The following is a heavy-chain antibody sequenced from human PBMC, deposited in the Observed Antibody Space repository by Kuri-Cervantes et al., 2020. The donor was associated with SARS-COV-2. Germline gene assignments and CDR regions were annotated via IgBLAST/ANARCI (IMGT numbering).Heavy chain of an antibody. J-gene: IGHJ4*02. Sequence: GGSLRLSCAASGFTVNNNYMAWVRQAPGKGLQWVSIIYGDGSTFYADSVKGRFTISRDNSKNTLFLQMNSLRIEDTALYYCARATHGGSYSFLYYWGQGTLVTVSS. CDR2: IYGDGST. V-gene: IGHV3-66*02. D-gene: IGHD1-26*01. CDR1: GFTVNNNY. CDR3: ARATHGGSYSFLYY.